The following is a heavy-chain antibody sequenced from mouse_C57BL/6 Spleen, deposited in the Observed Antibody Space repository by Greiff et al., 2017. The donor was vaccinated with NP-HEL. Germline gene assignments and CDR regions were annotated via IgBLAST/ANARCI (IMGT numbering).Heavy chain of an antibody. CDR1: GYAFSSYW. CDR2: IYPGDGDT. CDR3: ARLDYDGAMDY. Sequence: QVQLKESGAELVKPGASVKISCKASGYAFSSYWMNWVKQRPGKGLEWIGQIYPGDGDTNYNGKFKGKATLTADKSSSTAYMQLSSLTSEDSAVYFCARLDYDGAMDYWGQGTSVTVSS. D-gene: IGHD2-4*01. J-gene: IGHJ4*01. V-gene: IGHV1-80*01.